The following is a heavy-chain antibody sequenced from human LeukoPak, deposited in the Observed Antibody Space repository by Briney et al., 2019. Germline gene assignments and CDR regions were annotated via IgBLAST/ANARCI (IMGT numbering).Heavy chain of an antibody. CDR3: ARGGDIAIDY. J-gene: IGHJ4*02. V-gene: IGHV4-34*01. D-gene: IGHD6-13*01. Sequence: GSLRLSCAASGFTFSSYAMSWIRQPPGKGLEWIGEINHSGGTNYNPSLKSRVTISVDTSKNQFSLKLSSVTAADTAVYYCARGGDIAIDYWGQGTLVTVSS. CDR1: GFTFSSYA. CDR2: INHSGGT.